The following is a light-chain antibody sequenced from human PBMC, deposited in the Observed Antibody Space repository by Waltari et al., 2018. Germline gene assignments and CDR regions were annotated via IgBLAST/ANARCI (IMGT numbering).Light chain of an antibody. CDR1: GSNIGAGYD. CDR3: QSYDTSLRVV. CDR2: GST. J-gene: IGLJ2*01. V-gene: IGLV1-40*01. Sequence: QSVLTQPPSVSGAPGQRVPSPCTGSGSNIGAGYDVHWYQQLPRAAPKLLIYGSTSRPLGVPDRFFGSTSGTSASLAITGLQAEDEADYYCQSYDTSLRVVFGGGTKLTVL.